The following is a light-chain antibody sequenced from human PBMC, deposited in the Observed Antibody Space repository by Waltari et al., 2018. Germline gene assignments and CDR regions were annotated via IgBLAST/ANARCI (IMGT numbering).Light chain of an antibody. CDR2: GAS. J-gene: IGKJ1*01. Sequence: ENVLTQSPGTLSLSPGERATLSCRASQSVSSSYLAWYQQKPGQAPRLLIYGASSRATGIPDRFSGSGSGTDFTLTISGLEPEDFAVYYCQQYGRSPGTFGQGTKVEIK. CDR1: QSVSSSY. CDR3: QQYGRSPGT. V-gene: IGKV3-20*01.